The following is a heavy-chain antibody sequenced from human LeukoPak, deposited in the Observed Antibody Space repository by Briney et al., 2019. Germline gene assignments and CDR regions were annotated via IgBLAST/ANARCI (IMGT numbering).Heavy chain of an antibody. CDR2: ISYDGSNK. J-gene: IGHJ5*02. Sequence: GGSLSLSCAASGFTFSSYAMHWVSQAPGKGLEWVAVISYDGSNKYYADSVKGRFTISRDNSKNTLYLQMDSLRAEDTAVYYCARAVDTAMVSPPFDPWGQGTLVTVSS. D-gene: IGHD5-18*01. V-gene: IGHV3-30-3*01. CDR1: GFTFSSYA. CDR3: ARAVDTAMVSPPFDP.